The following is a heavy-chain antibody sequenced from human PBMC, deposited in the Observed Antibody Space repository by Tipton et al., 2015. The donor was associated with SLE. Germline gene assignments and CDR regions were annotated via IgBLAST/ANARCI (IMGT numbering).Heavy chain of an antibody. CDR2: IYHSGST. D-gene: IGHD3-3*01. V-gene: IGHV4-4*02. Sequence: TLSLTCAVSGGSISNSNWWSWVRQPPGKGPEWIGEIYHSGSTNYNPSLKSRITISVDTSKNRFSLKLSSVTAADTAVYHCARAPGVVTTYFDYWGQGTLVTVSS. J-gene: IGHJ4*02. CDR3: ARAPGVVTTYFDY. CDR1: GGSISNSNW.